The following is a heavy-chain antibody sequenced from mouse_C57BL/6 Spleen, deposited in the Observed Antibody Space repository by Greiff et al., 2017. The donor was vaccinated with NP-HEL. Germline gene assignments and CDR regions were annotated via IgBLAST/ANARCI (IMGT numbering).Heavy chain of an antibody. V-gene: IGHV5-17*01. D-gene: IGHD2-3*01. J-gene: IGHJ1*03. Sequence: EVKLVESGGGLVKPGGSLKLSCAASGFTFSDYGMHWVRQAPEKGLEWVAYISSGSSTIYYADTVKGRFTISRDNAKNTLFLQMTSLRSEDTAMYYCARINYDGYYVPYWYFDVWGTGTTVTVSS. CDR3: ARINYDGYYVPYWYFDV. CDR2: ISSGSSTI. CDR1: GFTFSDYG.